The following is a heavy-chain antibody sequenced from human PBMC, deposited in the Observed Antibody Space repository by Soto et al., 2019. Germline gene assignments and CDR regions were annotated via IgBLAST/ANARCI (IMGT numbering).Heavy chain of an antibody. D-gene: IGHD2-15*01. CDR1: GFTFRSYG. Sequence: PGGSLRLSCAASGFTFRSYGMHWVRQAPGKGLEWLAVISNDGTNKYLADSVKGRLTLSRDNSRNTLSLEINNLRPEDTAVYYCGKDTLDCSGGDCPLYYYYGKDVWGQGTTVTVSS. CDR3: GKDTLDCSGGDCPLYYYYGKDV. V-gene: IGHV3-30*18. CDR2: ISNDGTNK. J-gene: IGHJ6*02.